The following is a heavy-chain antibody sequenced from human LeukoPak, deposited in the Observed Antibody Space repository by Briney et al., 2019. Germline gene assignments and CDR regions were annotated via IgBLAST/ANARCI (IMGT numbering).Heavy chain of an antibody. Sequence: GGSLRLFCAASGFTYSSYAMHWVRQAPGKGLEWVAVISYDGSNNYYADSVKGRFTISRDYSKNTLYLQMNSPRVEDTAVYYCAASIPPASWGQGTLVTVSS. V-gene: IGHV3-30*04. CDR1: GFTYSSYA. D-gene: IGHD2-21*01. CDR3: AASIPPAS. CDR2: ISYDGSNN. J-gene: IGHJ5*02.